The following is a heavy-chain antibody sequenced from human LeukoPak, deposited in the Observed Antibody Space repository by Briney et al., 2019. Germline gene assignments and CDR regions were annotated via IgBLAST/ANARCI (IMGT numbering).Heavy chain of an antibody. CDR1: GFTFDDYA. J-gene: IGHJ5*02. D-gene: IGHD3-22*01. CDR3: ARADYYDSSGSFEFDP. Sequence: GGSLRLSCAASGFTFDDYAMHWVRQAPGKGLEWVSGISWNSGSIGYADSVKGRFTISRDNAKNSLYLQMNSLRAEDTAVYYCARADYYDSSGSFEFDPWGQGTLVTVSS. V-gene: IGHV3-9*01. CDR2: ISWNSGSI.